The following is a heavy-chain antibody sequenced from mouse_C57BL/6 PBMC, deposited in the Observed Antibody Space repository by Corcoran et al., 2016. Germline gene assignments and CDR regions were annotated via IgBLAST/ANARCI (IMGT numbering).Heavy chain of an antibody. CDR2: IYPGSGNT. V-gene: IGHV1-76*01. CDR3: ASYDYDDYAMDY. J-gene: IGHJ4*01. D-gene: IGHD2-4*01. CDR1: GYTFTDYY. Sequence: QVQLKQSGAELVRPGASVKLSCKASGYTFTDYYINWVKQRPGQGLEWIARIYPGSGNTYYNEKFKGKATLTAEKSSSTAYMQLSSLTSEDSAVYFCASYDYDDYAMDYWCQGTSVTVSS.